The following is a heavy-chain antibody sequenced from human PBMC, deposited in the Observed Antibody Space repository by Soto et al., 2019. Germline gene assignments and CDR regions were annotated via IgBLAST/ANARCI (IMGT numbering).Heavy chain of an antibody. CDR2: ISGSGGST. J-gene: IGHJ4*02. CDR1: GFTFSSYA. Sequence: EVQLFESGGGLVQPGGSLRLSCTASGFTFSSYAMSWVRQAPGKGLEWVSAISGSGGSTYYADSVKGRFTISRDNSKNTLYLQMNSLRAEDTAVYYCAKDRHPTVTTLPFDYWGQGTLVTVSS. D-gene: IGHD4-17*01. CDR3: AKDRHPTVTTLPFDY. V-gene: IGHV3-23*01.